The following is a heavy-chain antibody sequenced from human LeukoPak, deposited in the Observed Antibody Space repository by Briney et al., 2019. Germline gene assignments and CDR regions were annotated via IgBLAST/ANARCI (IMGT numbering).Heavy chain of an antibody. D-gene: IGHD3-10*01. J-gene: IGHJ4*02. CDR1: GLTFSSYA. V-gene: IGHV3-30-3*01. CDR2: ISYDGSNK. CDR3: ARNLGVAGDY. Sequence: GGSLRLSCAASGLTFSSYAMHWVRQAPGKGLEWVAVISYDGSNKYYADSVKGRFTISRDNSKNTLYLQMNSLRAEDTAVYYCARNLGVAGDYWGQGTLVTVSS.